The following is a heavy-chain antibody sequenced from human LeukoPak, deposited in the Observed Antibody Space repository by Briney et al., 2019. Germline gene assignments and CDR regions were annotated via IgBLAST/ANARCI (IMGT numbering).Heavy chain of an antibody. Sequence: SETRSLTCAVYGGSFSVYYWSWIRQPPGKWLEWIGEINHSGSTNYNPSLKGRVTISVHTSKNQLSLKLSSVTAADTAVYYCARPSTSYWFDPWGQGTLVTVSS. CDR3: ARPSTSYWFDP. CDR1: GGSFSVYY. J-gene: IGHJ5*02. D-gene: IGHD2-2*01. V-gene: IGHV4-34*01. CDR2: INHSGST.